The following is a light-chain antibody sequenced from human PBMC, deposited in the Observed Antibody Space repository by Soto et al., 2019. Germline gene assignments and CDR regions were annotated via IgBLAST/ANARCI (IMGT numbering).Light chain of an antibody. CDR2: DAS. Sequence: GLTQSPASLSLSPGERATLSCRASQSVSSYLAWYQQKPGQAPRLLIYDASNRATGISARFSGSGSGTDFTLTISSLEPEDFAVYYCQQRSNWPIPFGQGTRLEIK. CDR3: QQRSNWPIP. V-gene: IGKV3-11*01. CDR1: QSVSSY. J-gene: IGKJ5*01.